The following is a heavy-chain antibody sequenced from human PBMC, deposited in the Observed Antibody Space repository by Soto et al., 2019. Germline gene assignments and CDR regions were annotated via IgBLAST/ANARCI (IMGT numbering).Heavy chain of an antibody. Sequence: PSETLSLTCAVCGGSVNGYYCNWIRQPPWKGLEWIGEINHTGGTHYNPSLKSRVTMSVDTSKNQFSLGLSSVTAADTAIYYCATRITVFGLLIPPFDPWGQGTQVAVCS. D-gene: IGHD3-3*01. V-gene: IGHV4-34*01. CDR2: INHTGGT. CDR3: ATRITVFGLLIPPFDP. CDR1: GGSVNGYY. J-gene: IGHJ5*02.